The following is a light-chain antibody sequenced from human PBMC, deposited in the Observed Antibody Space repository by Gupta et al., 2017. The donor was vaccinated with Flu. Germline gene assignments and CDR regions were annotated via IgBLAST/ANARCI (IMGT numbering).Light chain of an antibody. Sequence: SYELTQPPSLSVSPGQTARITCSGDALSSQYTYWYQQKPGQAPVLVISNDTERPSGIPERFSGSNSGTTVTLTISGVQAEDEAAYYCHSADNSGTYVVFGGGTRLTVL. CDR1: ALSSQY. V-gene: IGLV3-25*03. CDR2: NDT. CDR3: HSADNSGTYVV. J-gene: IGLJ2*01.